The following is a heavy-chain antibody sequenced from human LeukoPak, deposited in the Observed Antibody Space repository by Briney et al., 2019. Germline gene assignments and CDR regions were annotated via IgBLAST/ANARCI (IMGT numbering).Heavy chain of an antibody. CDR1: GYTFTGYY. D-gene: IGHD3-3*01. V-gene: IGHV1-2*02. CDR2: INPNSGGT. CDR3: ARELRFLEWLLNKDYYYYGMDV. J-gene: IGHJ6*02. Sequence: ASVKVSCKASGYTFTGYYMHWVRQAPGQGLEWMGWINPNSGGTNYAQKFQGRVTMTRDTSISTAYMELSRLRSDDTAVYYCARELRFLEWLLNKDYYYYGMDVWGQGTTVTVPS.